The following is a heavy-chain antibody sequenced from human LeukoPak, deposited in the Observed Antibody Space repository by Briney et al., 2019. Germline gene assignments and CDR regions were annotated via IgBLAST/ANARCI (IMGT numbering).Heavy chain of an antibody. CDR2: LNYNGGNT. V-gene: IGHV3-23*01. CDR1: GFTFSTYA. D-gene: IGHD3-3*01. J-gene: IGHJ4*02. Sequence: GGSLRLSCAASGFTFSTYAMTWLRQAPGKGLEWVSALNYNGGNTYYADFVKGRFTISRDNSKNTLYLQMNSLRADDTAIYYCARMSATYLDYWGQGTLVTVSS. CDR3: ARMSATYLDY.